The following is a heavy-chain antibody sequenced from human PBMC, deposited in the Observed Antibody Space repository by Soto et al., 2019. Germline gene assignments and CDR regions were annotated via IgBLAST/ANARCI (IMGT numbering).Heavy chain of an antibody. Sequence: APSLSWASSGITFSTYTINSVRQAPGKGLEWVSSISRSGNYIYYADSVRGRFTISRDNAKNSLYLQMNSLRAEDTAVYYCAASVAPTPEFFDYWGQGTLVTVSS. D-gene: IGHD3-10*01. CDR3: AASVAPTPEFFDY. CDR2: ISRSGNYI. CDR1: GITFSTYT. J-gene: IGHJ4*02. V-gene: IGHV3-21*01.